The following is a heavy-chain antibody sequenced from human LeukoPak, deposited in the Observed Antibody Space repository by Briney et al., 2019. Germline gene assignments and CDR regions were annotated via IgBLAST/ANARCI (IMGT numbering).Heavy chain of an antibody. CDR2: INHSGNT. Sequence: SETLSLTCAVYGESFSGYYWNWIRQPPGKGLEWIGEINHSGNTKYNPSLKSRVTISADTSKNQFSLKLSSVTAADTAVYYCARYRGVVGIDYWGQGTLVTVPS. D-gene: IGHD2-15*01. J-gene: IGHJ4*02. CDR1: GESFSGYY. CDR3: ARYRGVVGIDY. V-gene: IGHV4-34*01.